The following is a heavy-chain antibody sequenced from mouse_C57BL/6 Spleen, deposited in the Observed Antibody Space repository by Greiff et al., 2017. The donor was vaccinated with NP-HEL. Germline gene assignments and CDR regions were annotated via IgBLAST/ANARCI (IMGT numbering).Heavy chain of an antibody. D-gene: IGHD4-1*01. CDR3: ANNWNYFDY. CDR2: ISYDGSN. Sequence: EESGPGLVKPSQSLSLTCSVTGYSITSGYYWNWIRQFPGNKLEWMGYISYDGSNNYNPSLKNRISITRDTSKNQFFLKLNSVTTEDTATYYCANNWNYFDYWGQGTTLTVSS. V-gene: IGHV3-6*01. J-gene: IGHJ2*01. CDR1: GYSITSGYY.